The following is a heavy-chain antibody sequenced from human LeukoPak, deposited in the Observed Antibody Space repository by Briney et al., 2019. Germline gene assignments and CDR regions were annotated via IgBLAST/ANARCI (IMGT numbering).Heavy chain of an antibody. CDR3: ARPGYCSSTSCYRWDY. CDR2: IYYSGST. CDR1: GGSISSSSYY. D-gene: IGHD2-2*01. V-gene: IGHV4-39*01. J-gene: IGHJ4*02. Sequence: PSETLSLTCTVSGGSISSSSYYWGWIRQPPGKGLEWIGSIYYSGSTYYNPSPKSRVTISVDTSKNQFSLKLSSVTAADTAVYYCARPGYCSSTSCYRWDYWGQGTLVTVSS.